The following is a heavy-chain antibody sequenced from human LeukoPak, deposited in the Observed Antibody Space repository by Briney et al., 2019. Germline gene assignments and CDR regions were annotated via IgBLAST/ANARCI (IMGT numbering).Heavy chain of an antibody. CDR3: AKDVSPLMVTTWDY. J-gene: IGHJ4*02. Sequence: PGGSLRLSCAASGFTFSSYAMSWVRQAPGKGLEWVSGISGSGTSTYYADSVKGRFTISRDNSKNTLYLQMNSLRAEDTAVYYCAKDVSPLMVTTWDYWGQGTLVTVSS. D-gene: IGHD2-21*02. CDR2: ISGSGTST. V-gene: IGHV3-23*01. CDR1: GFTFSSYA.